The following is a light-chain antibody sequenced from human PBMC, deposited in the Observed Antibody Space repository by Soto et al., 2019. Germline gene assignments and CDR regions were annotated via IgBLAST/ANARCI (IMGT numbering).Light chain of an antibody. J-gene: IGKJ1*01. CDR2: AAS. Sequence: DIQMTQSPSSLSASVGDRVTITCRASQSISSYLNWYQQKPGKAPKLLIYAASSLQSGVPSRFSGSGSRTDFTLTISSLQPEDFATYYCQQSYNTPWTFGQGTKVEIK. CDR1: QSISSY. V-gene: IGKV1-39*01. CDR3: QQSYNTPWT.